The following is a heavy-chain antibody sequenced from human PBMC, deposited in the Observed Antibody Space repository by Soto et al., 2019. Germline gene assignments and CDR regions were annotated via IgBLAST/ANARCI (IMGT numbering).Heavy chain of an antibody. J-gene: IGHJ4*02. D-gene: IGHD3-22*01. CDR1: GFTFSSYG. CDR2: IWYDGSNK. V-gene: IGHV3-33*01. CDR3: ARRYYYDTSGYHLDY. Sequence: QVQLVESGGGVVQPGRSLRLSCAASGFTFSSYGMHWVRQAPGKGLEWVAVIWYDGSNKYYADSVKGRFTISRDNSKNTLYLQMNSLRAEDTAVYYCARRYYYDTSGYHLDYWGQGTLVTVSS.